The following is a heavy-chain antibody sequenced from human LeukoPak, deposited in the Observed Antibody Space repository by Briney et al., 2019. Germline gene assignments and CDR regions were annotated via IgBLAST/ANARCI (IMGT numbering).Heavy chain of an antibody. V-gene: IGHV3-7*01. CDR1: GFIFSRYW. CDR3: ARGLGGYYYDSSGYYYSDAFNI. J-gene: IGHJ3*02. D-gene: IGHD3-22*01. Sequence: GGSLRLSCATSGFIFSRYWMSWVRQAPGKGLEWVANINQDESERNYVDSVKGRFTISRDNSKNTLYLQMNSLRAEDTAVYYCARGLGGYYYDSSGYYYSDAFNIWGQGTMVTVSS. CDR2: INQDESER.